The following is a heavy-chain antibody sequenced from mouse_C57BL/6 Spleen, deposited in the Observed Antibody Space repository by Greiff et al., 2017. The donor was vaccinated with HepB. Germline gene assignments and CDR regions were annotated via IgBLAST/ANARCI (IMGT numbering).Heavy chain of an antibody. D-gene: IGHD2-4*01. J-gene: IGHJ1*03. CDR3: ARRGLREGYFDV. CDR2: IYPYNGVS. CDR1: GYSFTGYY. Sequence: EVQGVESGPELVKPGASVKISCKASGYSFTGYYMHWVKQSHGNILDWIGYIYPYNGVSSYNQKFKGKATLTVDKSSSTAYMELRSLTSEDSAVYYCARRGLREGYFDVWGTGTTVTVSS. V-gene: IGHV1-31*01.